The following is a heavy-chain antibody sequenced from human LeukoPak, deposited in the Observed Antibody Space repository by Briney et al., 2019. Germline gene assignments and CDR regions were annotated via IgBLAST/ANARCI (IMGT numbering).Heavy chain of an antibody. V-gene: IGHV3-74*01. CDR2: INSDGSST. J-gene: IGHJ6*02. CDR1: GFTFSSYW. Sequence: GGSLRLSCAASGFTFSSYWMHWVRQSPEKGLVWVSHINSDGSSTSYADYVKGRFTISRDNAKNTLYLQMNSLRAEDTAVYYCAREGASHYDFWSGYYTIRYYYYYYGMDVWGQGTAVTVSS. CDR3: AREGASHYDFWSGYYTIRYYYYYYGMDV. D-gene: IGHD3-3*01.